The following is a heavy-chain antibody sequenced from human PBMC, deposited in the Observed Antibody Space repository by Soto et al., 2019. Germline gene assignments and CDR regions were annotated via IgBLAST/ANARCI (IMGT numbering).Heavy chain of an antibody. CDR1: GGSVSDDNFY. J-gene: IGHJ5*02. V-gene: IGHV4-61*01. CDR2: VHSSGIT. D-gene: IGHD3-16*01. Sequence: SETLSLTCSVSGGSVSDDNFYWSWIRQPPGKGLEWIGYVHSSGITNYNPSLKRRVTISVDTSRNQFSLRLSSVTAADTAVYYCARGLTMGQLPSHFDHWGQGTLVTVSS. CDR3: ARGLTMGQLPSHFDH.